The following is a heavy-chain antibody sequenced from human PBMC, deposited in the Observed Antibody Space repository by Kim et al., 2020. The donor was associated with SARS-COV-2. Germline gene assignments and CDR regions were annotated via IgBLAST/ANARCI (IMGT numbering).Heavy chain of an antibody. Sequence: SETLSLTCTVSGGSISSGGYYWSWIRQHPGKGLEWIGYIYYSGSTYYNPSLKSRVTISVDTSKNQFSLKLSSVTAADTAVYYCATGHKPPQLLWFGELVVWFDPWGQGTLVTVSS. CDR2: IYYSGST. V-gene: IGHV4-31*03. D-gene: IGHD3-10*01. J-gene: IGHJ5*02. CDR1: GGSISSGGYY. CDR3: ATGHKPPQLLWFGELVVWFDP.